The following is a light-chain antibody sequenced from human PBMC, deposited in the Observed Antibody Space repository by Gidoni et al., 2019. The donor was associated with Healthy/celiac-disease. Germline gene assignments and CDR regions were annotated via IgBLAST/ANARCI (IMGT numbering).Light chain of an antibody. CDR2: GNS. Sequence: QSVLTQPPSVSRSPGQRVTISCTGSSSNIGAGYDVHWYQQLPGTAPKLLIYGNSIRPSGVPDRFSGSKSGTSASLAITGLQAEDEADYYCQSYDSSLSGWVFGGGTKLTVL. V-gene: IGLV1-40*01. J-gene: IGLJ3*02. CDR1: SSNIGAGYD. CDR3: QSYDSSLSGWV.